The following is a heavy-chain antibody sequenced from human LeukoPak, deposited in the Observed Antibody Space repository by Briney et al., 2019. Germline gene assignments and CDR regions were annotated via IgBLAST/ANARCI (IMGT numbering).Heavy chain of an antibody. CDR1: GFTFGSYG. CDR3: TRALDCGGDCYSDY. J-gene: IGHJ4*02. D-gene: IGHD2-21*02. Sequence: PGGSLRLSCAASGFTFGSYGMSWVRQAPGKGLEWVGFIRSKAYGGTTEYAASVKGRFTISRDDSKSIAYLQMNSLKTEDTAVYYCTRALDCGGDCYSDYWGQGTLVTVSS. V-gene: IGHV3-49*04. CDR2: IRSKAYGGTT.